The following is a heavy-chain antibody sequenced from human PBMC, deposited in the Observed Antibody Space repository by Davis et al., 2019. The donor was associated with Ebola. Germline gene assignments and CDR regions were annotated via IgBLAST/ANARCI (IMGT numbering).Heavy chain of an antibody. CDR2: ISQSGGT. Sequence: PGGSLRLSCAVYGGSFSASCWNWILQPPGKGLEWIGEISQSGGTGYNPSLKSRVTISVDTSKNQFSLKLSPVTAADTAVYYCARGRSVDFWSGPIQTWFDPWGQGTLVTVSS. D-gene: IGHD3-3*01. CDR1: GGSFSASC. J-gene: IGHJ5*02. V-gene: IGHV4-34*01. CDR3: ARGRSVDFWSGPIQTWFDP.